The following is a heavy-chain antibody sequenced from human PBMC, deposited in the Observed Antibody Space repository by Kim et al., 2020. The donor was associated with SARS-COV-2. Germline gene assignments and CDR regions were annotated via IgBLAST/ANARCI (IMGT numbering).Heavy chain of an antibody. Sequence: DSARGRFKISRDNAKNSLYLKMNSLRAEDTALYFCAKDIRPQALGGSVMDVWGQGTTVTVSS. D-gene: IGHD3-10*01. J-gene: IGHJ6*02. CDR3: AKDIRPQALGGSVMDV. V-gene: IGHV3-9*01.